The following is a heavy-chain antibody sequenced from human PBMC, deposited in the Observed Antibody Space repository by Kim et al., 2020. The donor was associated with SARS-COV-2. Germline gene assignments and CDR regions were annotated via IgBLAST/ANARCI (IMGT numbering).Heavy chain of an antibody. Sequence: GGSLRLSCSASGFTFSSYAMHWVRQAPGKGLEYVSAISSNGGSTYYADSVKGRFTISRDNSKNTLYLQMSSLRAEDTAVYYCVKGGYYDFWSGYAGGDDAFDIWGQGTMVTVSS. CDR3: VKGGYYDFWSGYAGGDDAFDI. J-gene: IGHJ3*02. V-gene: IGHV3-64D*09. D-gene: IGHD3-3*01. CDR1: GFTFSSYA. CDR2: ISSNGGST.